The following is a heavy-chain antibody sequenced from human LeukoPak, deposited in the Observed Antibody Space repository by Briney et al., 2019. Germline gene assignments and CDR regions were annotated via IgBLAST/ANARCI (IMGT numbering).Heavy chain of an antibody. Sequence: SETLSLTCTVSGDSISSHYWSWIRQPPGKGLEWIGYIYYSGSTNYNPSLKSRVTISVDTSKNQFSLKLSSVTAADTAVYYCARYYYDSSGYNFDYWGQGTLVTVSS. CDR1: GDSISSHY. CDR2: IYYSGST. J-gene: IGHJ4*02. D-gene: IGHD3-22*01. CDR3: ARYYYDSSGYNFDY. V-gene: IGHV4-59*11.